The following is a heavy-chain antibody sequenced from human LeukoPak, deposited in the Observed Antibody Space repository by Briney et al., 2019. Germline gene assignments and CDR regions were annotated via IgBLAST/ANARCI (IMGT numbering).Heavy chain of an antibody. CDR2: ISSSSSYI. CDR1: GFTFSSYR. CDR3: ARDGGSYNFDY. D-gene: IGHD2-15*01. Sequence: GGSLRLSCAASGFTFSSYRMNWVRQAPGKGLEWVSSISSSSSYIYYADSVKGRFTISRDNAKNSLYLQMNSLRAEDTAVYYCARDGGSYNFDYWGQGTLVTVSS. V-gene: IGHV3-21*01. J-gene: IGHJ4*02.